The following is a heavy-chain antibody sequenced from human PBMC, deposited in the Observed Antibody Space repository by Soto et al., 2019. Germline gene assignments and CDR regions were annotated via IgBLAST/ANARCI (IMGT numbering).Heavy chain of an antibody. CDR1: GFPFSTSA. CDR3: GKYSGSYPVYNGMNV. D-gene: IGHD1-26*01. CDR2: ISGTRDAA. J-gene: IGHJ6*02. V-gene: IGHV3-23*01. Sequence: PGGSLRLSCAASGFPFSTSAMNWVRQAPGKGLEWVSIISGTRDAAYYAESVKGRFTSSRDNSKNTLCLQMNSLRAVDTAVYYCGKYSGSYPVYNGMNVWGQGTTVTVSS.